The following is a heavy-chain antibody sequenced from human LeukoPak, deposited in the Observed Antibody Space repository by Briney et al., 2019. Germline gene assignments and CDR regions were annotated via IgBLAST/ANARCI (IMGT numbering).Heavy chain of an antibody. D-gene: IGHD2-15*01. J-gene: IGHJ3*02. CDR3: AKEWSAFDI. CDR2: IGGSASNI. CDR1: GFTFSSYE. Sequence: GGSLRLSCAASGFTFSSYEMNWVRQAPGKGLEWVSFIGGSASNIYYADSVKGRFTISRDNAKNSLYLQMNSLRAEDTAVYYCAKEWSAFDIWGQGTMVTVSS. V-gene: IGHV3-48*03.